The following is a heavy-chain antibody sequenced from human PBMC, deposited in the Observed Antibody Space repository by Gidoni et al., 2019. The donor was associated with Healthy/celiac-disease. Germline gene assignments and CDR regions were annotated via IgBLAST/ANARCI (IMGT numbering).Heavy chain of an antibody. J-gene: IGHJ4*02. CDR1: GGSISSYY. CDR3: ARHLGGCYFDY. Sequence: QVQLQESGPGLVKPSETLSLTCTVAGGSISSYYGSWIRQPPGKGLEWIGYIYYSGSTNYNPSLKSGVTISVDTSKNPFSLKLSSVTAADTAVYYCARHLGGCYFDYWGQGTLVTVSS. V-gene: IGHV4-59*08. CDR2: IYYSGST.